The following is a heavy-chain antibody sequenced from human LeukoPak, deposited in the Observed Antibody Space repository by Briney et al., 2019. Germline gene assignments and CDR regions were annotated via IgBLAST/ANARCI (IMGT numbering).Heavy chain of an antibody. V-gene: IGHV1-2*02. J-gene: IGHJ4*02. CDR3: ARDLEVTMVRGVRGDY. D-gene: IGHD3-10*01. CDR2: INPNSGGT. CDR1: GYTFTGYY. Sequence: ASVKVSCKASGYTFTGYYMHWVRQAPGQGLEWMGWINPNSGGTNYAQKFQGRVTMTRDTSISTAYMELSRLRSDDTAVYYCARDLEVTMVRGVRGDYWGQGTLVTVSS.